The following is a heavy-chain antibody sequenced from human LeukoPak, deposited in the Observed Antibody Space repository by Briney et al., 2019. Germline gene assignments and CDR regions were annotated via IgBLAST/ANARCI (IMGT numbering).Heavy chain of an antibody. Sequence: GGSLRLSCAASGFTFSSYAMTWVRQPPGKGLEGVSSITGNTGNTYYADSVKGRSTISRDNSKNTLYLQMNSLRAEDTAVYYCAKRYSGSSGLYNFDYWGQGTLVTVSS. D-gene: IGHD1-26*01. V-gene: IGHV3-23*01. CDR2: ITGNTGNT. CDR1: GFTFSSYA. J-gene: IGHJ4*02. CDR3: AKRYSGSSGLYNFDY.